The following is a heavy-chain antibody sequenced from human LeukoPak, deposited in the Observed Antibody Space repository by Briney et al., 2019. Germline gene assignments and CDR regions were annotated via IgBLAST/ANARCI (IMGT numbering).Heavy chain of an antibody. D-gene: IGHD3-10*01. CDR3: ARETMVRGVIITDYYYYYMDV. CDR2: IYYSGST. CDR1: GGSISSYY. J-gene: IGHJ6*03. V-gene: IGHV4-59*12. Sequence: SETLSLTCTVSGGSISSYYWSWIRQPPGKGLEWIGYIYYSGSTNYNPSLKSRVTMSVDTSKNQFSLKLSSVTAADTAVYYCARETMVRGVIITDYYYYYMDVWGKGTTVTISS.